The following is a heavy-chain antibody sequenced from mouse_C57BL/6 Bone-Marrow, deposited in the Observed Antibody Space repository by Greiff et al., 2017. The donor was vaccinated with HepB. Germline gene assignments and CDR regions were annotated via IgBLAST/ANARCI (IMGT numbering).Heavy chain of an antibody. CDR1: GYTFTSYW. Sequence: QVQLQQPGAELVKPGASVKLSCKASGYTFTSYWIHWVKQRPGQGLEWIGMIHPNSGSTNYNEKFKSKATLTVDKSSSTAYMQLSSLTSEDSAVYYCARSTTVVATDYFDYWGQGTTLTVSS. J-gene: IGHJ2*01. V-gene: IGHV1-64*01. D-gene: IGHD1-1*01. CDR2: IHPNSGST. CDR3: ARSTTVVATDYFDY.